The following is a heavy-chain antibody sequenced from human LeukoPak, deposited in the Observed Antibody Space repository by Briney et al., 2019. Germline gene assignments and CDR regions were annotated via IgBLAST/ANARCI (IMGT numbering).Heavy chain of an antibody. CDR3: AREDTSMVS. J-gene: IGHJ4*02. CDR2: IYHIGST. D-gene: IGHD5-18*01. CDR1: GGSISSGDSY. V-gene: IGHV4-61*02. Sequence: SQTLSLTCTVSGGSISSGDSYWSWIRQPAGKGLERIGRIYHIGSTDYNPSLKSRVTISVDTSKNQFSLNLTSVTAADTAVYYCAREDTSMVSWGQGTLVPVSS.